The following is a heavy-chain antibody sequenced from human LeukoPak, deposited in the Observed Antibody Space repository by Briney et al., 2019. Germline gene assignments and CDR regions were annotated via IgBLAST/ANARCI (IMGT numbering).Heavy chain of an antibody. CDR3: AKDVWFGDTAGAFDI. Sequence: GGSLRLSCAASGFTFSSYAMSWVRQAPGKGLERVSAISGSGGSTYYADSVKGRFTISRDNSKNTLYLQMNSLRAEDTAVYYCAKDVWFGDTAGAFDIWGQGTMVTVSS. D-gene: IGHD3-10*01. CDR2: ISGSGGST. V-gene: IGHV3-23*01. CDR1: GFTFSSYA. J-gene: IGHJ3*02.